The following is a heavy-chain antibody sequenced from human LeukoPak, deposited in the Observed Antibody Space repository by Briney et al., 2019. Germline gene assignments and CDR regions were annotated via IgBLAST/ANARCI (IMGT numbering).Heavy chain of an antibody. Sequence: GGSLRLSCAASGFTFSSYGMHWVRQAPGKGLEWVAVISSDGSNKYYADSVKGRFTISRDNSKNTLYLQMNSLRAEDTAVYYCAKAFGSGSYYNLRLFDYWGQGTLVTVSS. CDR1: GFTFSSYG. CDR2: ISSDGSNK. D-gene: IGHD3-10*01. CDR3: AKAFGSGSYYNLRLFDY. V-gene: IGHV3-30*18. J-gene: IGHJ4*02.